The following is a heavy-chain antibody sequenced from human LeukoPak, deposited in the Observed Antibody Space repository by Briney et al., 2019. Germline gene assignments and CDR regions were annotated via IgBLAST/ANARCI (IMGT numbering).Heavy chain of an antibody. D-gene: IGHD3-22*01. CDR3: ARGYYDSSGYYWNYFDY. V-gene: IGHV4-38-2*01. CDR1: GYSISSGYY. Sequence: SETLSLTCAVSGYSISSGYYWGWIRQPPGKGLEWIGSIYHSGSIYYNPSLKSRVTISVDTSNNQFSLKLSSVTAADTAVYYCARGYYDSSGYYWNYFDYWGQGTLVTVSS. J-gene: IGHJ4*02. CDR2: IYHSGSI.